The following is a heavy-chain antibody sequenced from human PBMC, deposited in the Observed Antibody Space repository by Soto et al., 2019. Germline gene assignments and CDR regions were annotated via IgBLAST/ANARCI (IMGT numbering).Heavy chain of an antibody. CDR3: ARELAYCSGGSCYMEGAFDI. CDR1: GSTFSGYA. V-gene: IGHV3-23*01. CDR2: ISGSGDST. J-gene: IGHJ3*02. D-gene: IGHD2-15*01. Sequence: EVQLWESGGGLVQPGGSLRLSCAASGSTFSGYAMSWVRQAPGKGLEWVSVISGSGDSTYYADSVKGRFTISRDNSKNTLYLQMNSRRAEDTAVYYCARELAYCSGGSCYMEGAFDIWGQGTMVTVSS.